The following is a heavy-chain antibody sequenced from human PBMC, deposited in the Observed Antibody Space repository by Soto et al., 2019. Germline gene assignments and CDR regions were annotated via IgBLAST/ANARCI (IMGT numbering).Heavy chain of an antibody. J-gene: IGHJ4*02. CDR1: GYDFIGHS. V-gene: IGHV1-3*01. D-gene: IGHD4-17*01. CDR2: VDGVNGDT. Sequence: QVQLVQSGAEVKSPGASVKVSCKASGYDFIGHSMHWVRQAPGLGPEWVGWVDGVNGDTKYSEAFQGRVTLTRDTSATTGYMELASLRSEDTAVYYCARGIRWSGAGVYGMDYFDSWGQGTLVNVSS. CDR3: ARGIRWSGAGVYGMDYFDS.